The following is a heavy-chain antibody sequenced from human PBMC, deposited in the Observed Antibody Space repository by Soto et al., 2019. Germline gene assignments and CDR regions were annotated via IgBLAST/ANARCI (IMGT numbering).Heavy chain of an antibody. D-gene: IGHD6-13*01. V-gene: IGHV4-59*01. J-gene: IGHJ5*02. CDR3: ARGGIAARKGRWFDP. CDR2: IHYSGST. CDR1: GGSLRDYY. Sequence: SLTCTVSGGSLRDYYWTWIRQPPGKGLEWIGYIHYSGSTNYNPSLKSRVTISVDTSKNQFSLKLRSVTAADTAMYHCARGGIAARKGRWFDPWGQGAPVTVSS.